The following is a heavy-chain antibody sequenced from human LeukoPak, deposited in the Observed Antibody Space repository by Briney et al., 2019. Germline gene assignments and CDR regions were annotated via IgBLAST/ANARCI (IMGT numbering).Heavy chain of an antibody. D-gene: IGHD3-10*01. CDR2: VNHSGST. Sequence: SETLSLTCAVSGGSVGSGYFYWGWIRQPPGKGLEWIVIVNHSGSTNYNPSLKSRVTISVDTSKNQFSLKLSSVTAADTAVYYCARVDVLWFGEPPQGWVYWGQGTLVTVSS. V-gene: IGHV4-39*07. CDR3: ARVDVLWFGEPPQGWVY. J-gene: IGHJ4*02. CDR1: GGSVGSGYFY.